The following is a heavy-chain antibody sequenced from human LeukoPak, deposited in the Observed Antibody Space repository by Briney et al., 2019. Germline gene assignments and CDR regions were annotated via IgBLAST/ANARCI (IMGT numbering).Heavy chain of an antibody. Sequence: ASVKVSCKASGYTFTAYYIHWVRQAPGQGLEWMGWFNPNGGGTNYAQEFQGRVTMTRDTSISTAYMELSRLMSDDTNVYYCAREYYFDNSGYYGVGDYWGQGTLVTVSS. J-gene: IGHJ4*02. V-gene: IGHV1-2*02. CDR2: FNPNGGGT. D-gene: IGHD3-22*01. CDR1: GYTFTAYY. CDR3: AREYYFDNSGYYGVGDY.